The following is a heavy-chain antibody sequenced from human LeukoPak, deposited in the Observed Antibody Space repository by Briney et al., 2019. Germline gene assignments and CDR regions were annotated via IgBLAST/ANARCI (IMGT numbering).Heavy chain of an antibody. Sequence: SGTLSLTCAVYGGSFSGYYWSWIRQPPGKGLEWIGEINHSGSTNYNPSLKSRVTISVDTSKNQFSLKLSSVTAADTAVYYCARGGRDSITMVRGAKAYYFDYWGQGTLVTVSS. D-gene: IGHD3-10*01. CDR2: INHSGST. CDR3: ARGGRDSITMVRGAKAYYFDY. J-gene: IGHJ4*02. CDR1: GGSFSGYY. V-gene: IGHV4-34*01.